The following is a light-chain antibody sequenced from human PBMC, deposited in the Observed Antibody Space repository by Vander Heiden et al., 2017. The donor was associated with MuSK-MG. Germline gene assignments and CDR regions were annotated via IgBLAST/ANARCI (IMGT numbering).Light chain of an antibody. CDR3: QQDNIWPPYT. CDR2: GAS. J-gene: IGKJ2*01. CDR1: ESVSSN. Sequence: EIVMTQSPATLSVSPGERAALSCRASESVSSNLAWYQQKPGQAPRLLIYGASTRATGIPARFTGSGYGTEFTLTISSRQSEDFAVYYCQQDNIWPPYTFGQGTNLEIK. V-gene: IGKV3-15*01.